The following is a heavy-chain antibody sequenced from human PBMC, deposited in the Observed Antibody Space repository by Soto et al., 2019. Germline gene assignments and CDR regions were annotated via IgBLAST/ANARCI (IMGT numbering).Heavy chain of an antibody. V-gene: IGHV3-23*04. J-gene: IGHJ3*02. D-gene: IGHD2-15*01. CDR1: GFTFSSYA. CDR3: AKGGYCSGGSCYVNAFDI. Sequence: EVQLVESGGGLVKPGGSLRLSCAASGFTFSSYAMSWVRQAPGKGLEWVSAISGSGGSTYYADSVKGRFTISRDNSKNTLYLQMNSLRAEDTAVYYCAKGGYCSGGSCYVNAFDIWGQGTMVTVSS. CDR2: ISGSGGST.